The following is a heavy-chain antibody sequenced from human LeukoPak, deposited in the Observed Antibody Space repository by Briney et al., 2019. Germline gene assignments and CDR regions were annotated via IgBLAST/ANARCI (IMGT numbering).Heavy chain of an antibody. CDR2: ISSGSTYI. CDR3: ARGSGSGWSWGTNYFDY. CDR1: GFTFSTYS. D-gene: IGHD6-19*01. Sequence: AGGSLRLSCAASGFTFSTYSINWVRQAPGKGLEWVSSISSGSTYIYYADSVKGRFTISRDNAKNSLSLQMNSLRADATAVYYCARGSGSGWSWGTNYFDYWGQGSLVTVSS. J-gene: IGHJ4*02. V-gene: IGHV3-21*01.